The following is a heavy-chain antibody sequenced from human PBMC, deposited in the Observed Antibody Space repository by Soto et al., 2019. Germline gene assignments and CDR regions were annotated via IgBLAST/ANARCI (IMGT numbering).Heavy chain of an antibody. D-gene: IGHD1-26*01. CDR2: ISAYNGNT. Sequence: QVQLVQSGAEVKKPGASVKVSCKASGYTFTSYGISWVRQAPGQGLEWMGWISAYNGNTNYAQKLQGRATMTTDTSKITAYRERRSLRSDDRAVYYCARECGYSWSYWGQGTLVTVSS. CDR1: GYTFTSYG. J-gene: IGHJ4*02. CDR3: ARECGYSWSY. V-gene: IGHV1-18*01.